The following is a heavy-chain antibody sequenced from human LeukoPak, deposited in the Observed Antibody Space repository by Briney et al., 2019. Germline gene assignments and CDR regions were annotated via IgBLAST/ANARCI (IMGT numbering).Heavy chain of an antibody. Sequence: PSETLSLTCAVYGGSFSGYYWSWIRQPPGKGLEWIGEINHSGSTNYNPSLKSRVTISVDTSKNQFSLKLSSVTAADTAVYYCARDQKGRYNWFDPWGQGTLVTVSS. J-gene: IGHJ5*02. CDR1: GGSFSGYY. D-gene: IGHD3-3*01. V-gene: IGHV4-34*01. CDR3: ARDQKGRYNWFDP. CDR2: INHSGST.